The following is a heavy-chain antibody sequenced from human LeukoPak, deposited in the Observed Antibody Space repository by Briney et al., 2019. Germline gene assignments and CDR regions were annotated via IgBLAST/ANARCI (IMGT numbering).Heavy chain of an antibody. CDR3: ARDGYDLRSGGPPFDY. Sequence: GASVKVSCKASGYTFTSYYMHWVRQAPGQGLEWMGIINPSGGSTSYAQKFQGRVTMTRDTSTSTVYMELSSLRSEDTAVYYCARDGYDLRSGGPPFDYWGQGTLVTVSS. V-gene: IGHV1-46*01. J-gene: IGHJ4*02. CDR1: GYTFTSYY. CDR2: INPSGGST. D-gene: IGHD4-17*01.